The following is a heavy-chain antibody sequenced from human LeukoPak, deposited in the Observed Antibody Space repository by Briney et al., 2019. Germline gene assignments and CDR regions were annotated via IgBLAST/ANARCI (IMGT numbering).Heavy chain of an antibody. V-gene: IGHV3-7*03. J-gene: IGHJ3*01. CDR1: GFTFSSYW. CDR2: INQDGSDM. CDR3: ARDFPGIGRGTFDF. Sequence: GGSLRLSCAASGFTFSSYWMNWVRLTPGKGLEWVAKINQDGSDMYYVDSVKGRFFVSRDNARNLVYLQMNSLRVDDTAVYYCARDFPGIGRGTFDFWGQGTIIIVSS. D-gene: IGHD3-10*01.